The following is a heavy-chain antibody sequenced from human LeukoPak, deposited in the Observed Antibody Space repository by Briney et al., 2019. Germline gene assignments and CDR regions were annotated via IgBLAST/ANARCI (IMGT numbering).Heavy chain of an antibody. V-gene: IGHV3-20*04. CDR3: ARDLLRRVGDRRGSHVGY. D-gene: IGHD3-10*01. J-gene: IGHJ4*02. CDR1: GFTFSSYA. CDR2: ISGSGGSI. Sequence: GGSLRLSCAASGFTFSSYAMSWVRQSPGKGLEWVSAISGSGGSIGYADSVKGRFTISRDNAKNSLYLQMNSLRAEDTALYYCARDLLRRVGDRRGSHVGYWGQGTLVTVSS.